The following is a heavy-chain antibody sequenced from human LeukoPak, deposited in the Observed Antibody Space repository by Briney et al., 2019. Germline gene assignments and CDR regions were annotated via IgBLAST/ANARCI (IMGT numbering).Heavy chain of an antibody. CDR3: ARADWNDGEIDY. V-gene: IGHV1-2*02. CDR1: RYTFTGYY. Sequence: ASVKVSCKASRYTFTGYYMHWVRQAPGQGLEWMGWINPNSGGTNYAQKFQGRVTMTRDTSISTACMELSRLRSDDTAVYYCARADWNDGEIDYWGQGTLVTVSS. J-gene: IGHJ4*02. CDR2: INPNSGGT. D-gene: IGHD1-1*01.